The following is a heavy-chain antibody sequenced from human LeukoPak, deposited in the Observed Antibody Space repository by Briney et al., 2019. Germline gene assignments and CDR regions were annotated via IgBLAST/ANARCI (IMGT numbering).Heavy chain of an antibody. J-gene: IGHJ6*03. Sequence: GGSLRLSCAASGFTFSSYGMHWVRQAPGKGLEWVAFIRYDGSNKYYADSVKGRFTISRDNSKNTLYLQMNSLRAEDTAVYYCAKSDCSSTSCPYYYYMDVWGKGTTVTVSS. CDR3: AKSDCSSTSCPYYYYMDV. D-gene: IGHD2-2*01. V-gene: IGHV3-30*02. CDR1: GFTFSSYG. CDR2: IRYDGSNK.